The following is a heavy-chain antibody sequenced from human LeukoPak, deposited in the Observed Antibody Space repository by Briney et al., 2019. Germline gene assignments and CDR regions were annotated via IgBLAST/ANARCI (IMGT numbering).Heavy chain of an antibody. Sequence: SQTLSLTCTVSGGSISSGGYYWSWIRQHPGKGLEWIGYIYYSGSTYYNPSLKSRVTISVDTSKNQFSLKLSSVTAADTAVYYCARGDTATTNFDYWGQGTLVTVSS. CDR2: IYYSGST. V-gene: IGHV4-31*03. D-gene: IGHD5-18*01. J-gene: IGHJ4*02. CDR1: GGSISSGGYY. CDR3: ARGDTATTNFDY.